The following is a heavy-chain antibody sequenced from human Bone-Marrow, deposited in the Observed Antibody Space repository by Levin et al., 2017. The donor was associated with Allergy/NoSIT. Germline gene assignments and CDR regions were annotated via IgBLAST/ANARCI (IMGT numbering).Heavy chain of an antibody. CDR1: GFDFSSYW. Sequence: RSGGSLRLSCAASGFDFSSYWMHWVRQAPGKGLVWVSRLNSDGSSATYADSVRGRFSTSRDNSANTLYLQMNSLRAEDTGVYYCARDGLYSSGWDFDNWGRGTLVTVSS. V-gene: IGHV3-74*01. J-gene: IGHJ4*02. CDR2: LNSDGSSA. D-gene: IGHD6-19*01. CDR3: ARDGLYSSGWDFDN.